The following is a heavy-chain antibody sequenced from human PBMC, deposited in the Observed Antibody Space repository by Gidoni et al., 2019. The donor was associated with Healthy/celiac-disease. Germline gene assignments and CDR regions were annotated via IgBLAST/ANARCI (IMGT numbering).Heavy chain of an antibody. J-gene: IGHJ6*02. CDR2: IYDSGGT. V-gene: IGHV4-31*03. CDR3: ARDGEKGIYYYGMDI. Sequence: QVQLQESGPRLVKPSQTLSPHCTFSGGSLSSGGDNWSWIRQHPGKGLEWIGYIYDSGGTYYNSSLKNRVIISVDTSKNQYSLKMSSVTAADAAVYYCARDGEKGIYYYGMDIWGQGTTVTVSS. D-gene: IGHD7-27*01. CDR1: GGSLSSGGDN.